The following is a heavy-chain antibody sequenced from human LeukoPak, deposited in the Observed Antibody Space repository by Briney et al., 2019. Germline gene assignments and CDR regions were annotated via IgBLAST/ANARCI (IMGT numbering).Heavy chain of an antibody. Sequence: SETLSLTCTVSGGSISSYYWNWTRQPPGKGLEWIGYICYSGSTNYNPSLKSRVTISVDTSKNRFSLKLSSVTAADTAVYYCARGADSSGYYSIFYFDYWGQGTLVTVSS. D-gene: IGHD3-22*01. V-gene: IGHV4-59*01. J-gene: IGHJ4*02. CDR3: ARGADSSGYYSIFYFDY. CDR2: ICYSGST. CDR1: GGSISSYY.